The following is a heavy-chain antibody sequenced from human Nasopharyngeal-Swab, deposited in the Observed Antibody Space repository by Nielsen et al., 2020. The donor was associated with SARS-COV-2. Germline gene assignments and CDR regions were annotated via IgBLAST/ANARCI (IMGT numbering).Heavy chain of an antibody. D-gene: IGHD2-15*01. CDR1: GGSISSYY. V-gene: IGHV4-59*01. CDR2: IYYSGST. CDR3: ARTIGASLFSVSGSYYYMDV. Sequence: SETLSLTCTVSGGSISSYYWSWIRQPPGKGLEWIGYIYYSGSTNYNPSLKSRVTISVDTSKNQFSLKLSSVTAADTAAYYCARTIGASLFSVSGSYYYMDVWGKGTTVTVSS. J-gene: IGHJ6*03.